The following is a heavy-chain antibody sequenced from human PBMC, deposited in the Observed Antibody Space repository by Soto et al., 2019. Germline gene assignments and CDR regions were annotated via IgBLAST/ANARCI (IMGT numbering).Heavy chain of an antibody. CDR3: ASITAARPGYYAMDV. CDR2: IYYSGST. CDR1: GGSISSSSYY. D-gene: IGHD6-6*01. V-gene: IGHV4-39*01. Sequence: SENLPHTCTVSGGSISSSSYYWGWIRQPPGKGLEWIGSIYYSGSTYYNPSLESRVTISVDTSKNQFSLKLSSVTAADTAVYFFASITAARPGYYAMDVCCQGTTVT. J-gene: IGHJ6*02.